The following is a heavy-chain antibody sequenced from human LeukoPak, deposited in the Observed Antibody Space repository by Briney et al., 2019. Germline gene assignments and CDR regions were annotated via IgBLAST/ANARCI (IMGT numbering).Heavy chain of an antibody. V-gene: IGHV3-21*04. CDR3: ARPAAPRGRGSDYYYYYMDV. CDR2: ISSSSSYI. D-gene: IGHD3-10*01. Sequence: GGSLRLSCAASGFTFSSYSMNWVRQAPGKGLEWVSSISSSSSYIYYADSVKGRFTISRDNAKNSLYLQMNSLRAEDTAVYYCARPAAPRGRGSDYYYYYMDVWGKGTTVTVSS. CDR1: GFTFSSYS. J-gene: IGHJ6*03.